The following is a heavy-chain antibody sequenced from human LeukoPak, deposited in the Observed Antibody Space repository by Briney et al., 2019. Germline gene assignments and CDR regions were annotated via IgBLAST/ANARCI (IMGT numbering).Heavy chain of an antibody. D-gene: IGHD6-19*01. V-gene: IGHV3-53*01. CDR3: ARGVAVAGTEEFFDY. Sequence: GGSLRLSCAASGFTFSSNYMSWVRQAPGKGLEWVLVIYSGGSTYYADSVKGRFTISRDNSKNTLYLQMNSLRAEDTAVYYCARGVAVAGTEEFFDYWGQGTLVTVSS. CDR1: GFTFSSNY. J-gene: IGHJ4*02. CDR2: IYSGGST.